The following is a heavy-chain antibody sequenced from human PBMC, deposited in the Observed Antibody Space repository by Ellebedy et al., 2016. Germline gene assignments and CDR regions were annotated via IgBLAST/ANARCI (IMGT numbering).Heavy chain of an antibody. CDR1: GYSFTSYW. CDR3: ARLYDSSGYFWSLPLDY. Sequence: GESLKISCKGSGYSFTSYWIGWVRQMPGKGLEWMGIIYPGDSDTRYSPSFQGQVTISADKSISTAYLQWSSLKASDTAMYYCARLYDSSGYFWSLPLDYWGQGTLVTVSS. V-gene: IGHV5-51*01. J-gene: IGHJ4*02. CDR2: IYPGDSDT. D-gene: IGHD3-22*01.